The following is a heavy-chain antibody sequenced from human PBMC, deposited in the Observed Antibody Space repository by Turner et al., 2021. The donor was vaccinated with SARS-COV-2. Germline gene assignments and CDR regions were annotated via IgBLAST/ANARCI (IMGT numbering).Heavy chain of an antibody. CDR2: ISGSGVST. J-gene: IGHJ3*02. CDR3: AKGEGYGSGAFDI. Sequence: EVQLLESGGGLVQPGRSLRLSCAASGFTFSSYAMSWVRQAPGKGLEWVSAISGSGVSTYYADSVKGRFTISRDNSKNTLYLQMNSLRAEDTAVYYCAKGEGYGSGAFDIWGQGTMVTVSS. D-gene: IGHD3-10*01. V-gene: IGHV3-23*01. CDR1: GFTFSSYA.